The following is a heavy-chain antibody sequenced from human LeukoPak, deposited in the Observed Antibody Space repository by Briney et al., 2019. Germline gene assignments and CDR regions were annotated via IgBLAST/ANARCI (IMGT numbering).Heavy chain of an antibody. CDR2: IYYSGST. D-gene: IGHD1-26*01. V-gene: IGHV4-59*01. Sequence: SSETLSVTCTVSGGSISSYYWSWIRQPPGKGLEWIGYIYYSGSTNYNPSLKSRVTISVDTSKNQFSLKLSSVTAADTAVYYCAREGDSGYVDYWGQGTLVTVSS. CDR3: AREGDSGYVDY. CDR1: GGSISSYY. J-gene: IGHJ4*02.